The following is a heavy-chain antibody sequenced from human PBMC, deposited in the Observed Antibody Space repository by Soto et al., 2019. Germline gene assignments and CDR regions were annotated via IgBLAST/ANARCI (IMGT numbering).Heavy chain of an antibody. J-gene: IGHJ6*02. Sequence: PSETLSLTSTVSGGAINSTVSYWGWIRQPPGKGLEWIGSSNYGGPTYYSPSLQSRVTISLDTAKNHFSLNLRSVTAADTAVYYCARHGAYSTSVYYYYGMDVWGQGTTVTVSS. CDR2: SNYGGPT. V-gene: IGHV4-39*01. CDR3: ARHGAYSTSVYYYYGMDV. CDR1: GGAINSTVSY. D-gene: IGHD6-13*01.